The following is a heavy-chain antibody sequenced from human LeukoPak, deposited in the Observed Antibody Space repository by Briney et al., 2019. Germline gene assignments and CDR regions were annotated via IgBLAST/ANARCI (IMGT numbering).Heavy chain of an antibody. J-gene: IGHJ3*02. CDR3: ARGAVVVAATDAFDI. D-gene: IGHD2-15*01. Sequence: GASVKVSCKASGYTFTGYYMHWVRQAPGQGLEWMGWINPNSGGTNYAQKFQGRVTITADKSTSTAYMELSSLRSEDTAVYYCARGAVVVAATDAFDIWGQGTMVTVSS. V-gene: IGHV1-2*02. CDR1: GYTFTGYY. CDR2: INPNSGGT.